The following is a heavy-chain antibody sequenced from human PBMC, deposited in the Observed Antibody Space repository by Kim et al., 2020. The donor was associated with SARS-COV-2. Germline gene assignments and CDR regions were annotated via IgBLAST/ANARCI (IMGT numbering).Heavy chain of an antibody. CDR3: ARDLDGDSSGYWLVY. D-gene: IGHD3-22*01. CDR2: IYYSGST. Sequence: SETLSLTCTVSGGSISSSSYYWGWIRQPPGKGLEWIGSIYYSGSTYYNPSLKSRVTISVDTSKNQFSLKLSSVTAADTAVYYCARDLDGDSSGYWLVYWGQGTLVTVPS. J-gene: IGHJ4*02. CDR1: GGSISSSSYY. V-gene: IGHV4-39*07.